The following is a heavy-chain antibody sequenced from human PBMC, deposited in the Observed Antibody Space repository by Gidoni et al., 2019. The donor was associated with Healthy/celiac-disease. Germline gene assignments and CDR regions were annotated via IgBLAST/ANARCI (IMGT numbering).Heavy chain of an antibody. V-gene: IGHV4-39*01. D-gene: IGHD3-22*01. J-gene: IGHJ4*02. Sequence: QLQLQESGPGLVKPSETLSLTCTVSGGSISSSSYYWGWIRQPPGKGLEWIGSIYYSGSTYYNPSLKSRVTISVDTSKNQFSLKLSSVTAADTAVYYCASGFATYYDSSGYPIFDYWGQGTLVTVSS. CDR1: GGSISSSSYY. CDR2: IYYSGST. CDR3: ASGFATYYDSSGYPIFDY.